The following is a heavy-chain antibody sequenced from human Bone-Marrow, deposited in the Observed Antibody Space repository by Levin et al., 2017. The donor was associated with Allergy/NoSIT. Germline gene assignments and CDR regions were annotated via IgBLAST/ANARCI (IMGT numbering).Heavy chain of an antibody. CDR1: GGSISSSSYY. Sequence: SQTLSLTCTVSGGSISSSSYYWGWLRQPPGKGLEWIGSIYYSGSTYYNPSLKSRVTISVDTSKNQFSLKLSSVTAADTAVYYCARHPSIIYCSGGSCYKGGSNWFDPWGQGTLVTVSS. CDR3: ARHPSIIYCSGGSCYKGGSNWFDP. J-gene: IGHJ5*02. D-gene: IGHD2-15*01. V-gene: IGHV4-39*01. CDR2: IYYSGST.